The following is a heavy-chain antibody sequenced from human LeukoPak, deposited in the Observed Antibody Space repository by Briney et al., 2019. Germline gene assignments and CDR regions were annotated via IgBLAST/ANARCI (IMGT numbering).Heavy chain of an antibody. CDR3: ARRSNGRYDWFDP. J-gene: IGHJ5*02. Sequence: SGTLSLTCAVSGGSISSSNWWSWVRQPPGKGLEWIGEIYHSGSTNYNPSLKSRVTISVDKSKNQFSLKLSSVTAADTAVYYCARRSNGRYDWFDPWGQGTLVIVSS. CDR2: IYHSGST. V-gene: IGHV4-4*02. D-gene: IGHD2-8*01. CDR1: GGSISSSNW.